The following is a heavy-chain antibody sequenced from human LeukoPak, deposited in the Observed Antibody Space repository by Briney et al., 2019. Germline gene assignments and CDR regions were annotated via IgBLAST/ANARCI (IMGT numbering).Heavy chain of an antibody. CDR1: GFTFSSYG. CDR2: ISYDGSNK. J-gene: IGHJ4*02. D-gene: IGHD2-2*01. Sequence: GGSLRLSCAASGFTFSSYGMHWVRQAPGKGLEWVAVISYDGSNKYYADSVKGRFTISRDNSKNTLYLQMNSLRAEDTAVYYCASPACSSTSCYWGDLDYWGQGTLVTVSS. CDR3: ASPACSSTSCYWGDLDY. V-gene: IGHV3-30*03.